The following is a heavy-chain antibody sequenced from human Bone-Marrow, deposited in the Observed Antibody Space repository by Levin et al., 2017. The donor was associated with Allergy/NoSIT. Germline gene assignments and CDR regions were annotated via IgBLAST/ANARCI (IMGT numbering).Heavy chain of an antibody. Sequence: GESLKISCAASGFTFSSYDMHWVRQATGKGLEWVSAIGTAGDTYYPGSVKGRFTISRENAKNSLYLQMNSLRAGDTAVYYCARDNSKQLAEDEDYGMDVWGQGTTVTVSS. CDR1: GFTFSSYD. J-gene: IGHJ6*02. V-gene: IGHV3-13*01. CDR3: ARDNSKQLAEDEDYGMDV. CDR2: IGTAGDT. D-gene: IGHD6-13*01.